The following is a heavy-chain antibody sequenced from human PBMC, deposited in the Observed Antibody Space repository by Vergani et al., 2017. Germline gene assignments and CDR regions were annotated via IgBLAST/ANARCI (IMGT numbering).Heavy chain of an antibody. D-gene: IGHD3/OR15-3a*01. V-gene: IGHV3-7*03. CDR2: IKDGSEK. CDR1: GFTFSSYW. CDR3: ARAWTISDPLV. J-gene: IGHJ4*02. Sequence: EVQLVESGGGLVQPGGSLRLSCAASGFTFSSYWMSWVRQAPGKGLEWVANIKDGSEKYYVDSVKGRFTISRDNAKNSLYLQMNSLGAEDTAVYYCARAWTISDPLVWGQGTLVTVSS.